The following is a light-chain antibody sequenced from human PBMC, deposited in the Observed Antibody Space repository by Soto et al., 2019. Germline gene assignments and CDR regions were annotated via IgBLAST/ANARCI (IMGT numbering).Light chain of an antibody. CDR3: QQYNTYSWT. J-gene: IGKJ1*01. CDR1: QRMGTL. CDR2: DAS. V-gene: IGKV1-5*01. Sequence: IQLTQSPSSLSASVGDRFTITCRASQRMGTLLAWYQQKPWKAPKLLIYDASSLESGVPSRFSGSGSGTEFTLTISSLQPDDFATYYCQQYNTYSWTFGQGTKVDIK.